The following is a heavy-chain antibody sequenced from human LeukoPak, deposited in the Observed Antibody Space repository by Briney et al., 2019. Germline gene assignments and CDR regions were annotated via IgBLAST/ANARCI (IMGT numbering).Heavy chain of an antibody. J-gene: IGHJ4*02. CDR1: GGSISSYY. V-gene: IGHV4-59*08. CDR2: MSKSGST. Sequence: SETLSLTCIVSGGSISSYYWSWIRQPPGKGLEWIGYMSKSGSTNYNPSLQSRVTILVDTSKNQFSLRLSSATAADTAVYYCARHKGSSTWYPFDYWGQGTLVTVSS. D-gene: IGHD2-2*01. CDR3: ARHKGSSTWYPFDY.